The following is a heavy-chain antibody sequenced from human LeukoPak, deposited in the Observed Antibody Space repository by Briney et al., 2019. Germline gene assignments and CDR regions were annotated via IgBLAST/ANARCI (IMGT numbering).Heavy chain of an antibody. J-gene: IGHJ4*02. V-gene: IGHV4-39*01. D-gene: IGHD3-10*01. CDR1: GGSISSSSYY. CDR3: ARLYGSGSYFLTPLDY. CDR2: IYYSGST. Sequence: PSETLSLTCTVSGGSISSSSYYWGWIRQPPGKVLEWVGSIYYSGSTYYNPSLKSRVTLSVDTSKNQFSLKMSSVTAANTAVYYCARLYGSGSYFLTPLDYWGQGTLVTVSS.